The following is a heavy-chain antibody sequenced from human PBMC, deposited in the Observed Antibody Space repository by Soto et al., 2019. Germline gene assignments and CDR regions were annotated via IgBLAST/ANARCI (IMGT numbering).Heavy chain of an antibody. J-gene: IGHJ6*02. CDR1: GYTFTGYY. Sequence: ASVKVSCKASGYTFTGYYMHWVRQAPGQGLEWMGWINPNSGGTNYAQKFQGWVTMTRDTSISTAYMELSRLRSDDTAVYYCSIGRGFDWLSPHYYYCGMDVWGQGTTVTVSS. CDR3: SIGRGFDWLSPHYYYCGMDV. D-gene: IGHD3-9*01. CDR2: INPNSGGT. V-gene: IGHV1-2*04.